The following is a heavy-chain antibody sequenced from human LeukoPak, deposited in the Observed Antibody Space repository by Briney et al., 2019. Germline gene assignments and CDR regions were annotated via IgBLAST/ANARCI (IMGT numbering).Heavy chain of an antibody. CDR2: IIPILGIA. D-gene: IGHD2-21*02. J-gene: IGHJ3*02. V-gene: IGHV1-69*04. CDR3: AREEGGGDFLRAFDI. CDR1: GGTFSSYA. Sequence: SVKVSCKASGGTFSSYAISWVRQAPGQGLEWMGRIIPILGIANYAQKFQGRVTITADKSTSTAYMELSSLRSEDTAVYYCAREEGGGDFLRAFDIWGQGTMVTVSS.